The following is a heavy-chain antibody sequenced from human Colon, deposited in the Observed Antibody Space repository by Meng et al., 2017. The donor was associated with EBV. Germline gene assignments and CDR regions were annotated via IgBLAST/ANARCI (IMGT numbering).Heavy chain of an antibody. D-gene: IGHD2-21*02. J-gene: IGHJ4*02. CDR1: GGSLSSRNW. CDR3: ARVGAYCGGDCYHPR. CDR2: IYHSGST. Sequence: QVQLQGAGPGLVKPSGTLPLPCAGSGGSLSSRNWWSWVRQPPGKGLEWIGEIYHSGSTNYNPSLKSRVTISVDESKNQFSLRLSSVTAADTAVYYCARVGAYCGGDCYHPRWGQGTLVTVSS. V-gene: IGHV4-4*02.